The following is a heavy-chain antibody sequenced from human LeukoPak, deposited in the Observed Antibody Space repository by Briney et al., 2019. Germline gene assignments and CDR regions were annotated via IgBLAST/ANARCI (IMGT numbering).Heavy chain of an antibody. CDR2: IYYSGST. Sequence: SETLSLTCTVSGGSISSGDYYWSWIRQPPGKGLEWIGYIYYSGSTYYNPSLKSRVTISVDTSKNQFSLKLSSVTAADTAVYYCARGLYGGGAYYYYYMDVWGKGTTVTVSS. V-gene: IGHV4-30-4*08. CDR3: ARGLYGGGAYYYYYMDV. J-gene: IGHJ6*03. CDR1: GGSISSGDYY. D-gene: IGHD4-23*01.